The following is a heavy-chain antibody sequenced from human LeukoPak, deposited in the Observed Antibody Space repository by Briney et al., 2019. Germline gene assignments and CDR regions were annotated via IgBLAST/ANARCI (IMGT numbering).Heavy chain of an antibody. CDR3: ARDPRGISSSVSID. Sequence: GGSLRLSCVASGFTFSSYWMSWVRQAPGKGLEWVANIKQDGSEKYYVDSVKGRFTISRDNAKNSLYLEMNSLRAEGTAVYFCARDPRGISSSVSIDWGQGTLVTVSS. J-gene: IGHJ4*02. D-gene: IGHD6-6*01. V-gene: IGHV3-7*05. CDR1: GFTFSSYW. CDR2: IKQDGSEK.